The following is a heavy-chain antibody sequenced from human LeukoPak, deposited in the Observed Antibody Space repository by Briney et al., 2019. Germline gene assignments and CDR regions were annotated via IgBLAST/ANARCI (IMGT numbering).Heavy chain of an antibody. J-gene: IGHJ4*02. CDR2: IDWDDDK. CDR3: ARSRDGYNCRVFDY. CDR1: GFSLSTSGMC. V-gene: IGHV2-70*11. Sequence: VSGPTLVKPTQTLTLTCTFSGFSLSTSGMCVSWIRQPPGKALEWLARIDWDDDKYYSTSLKTRLTISKDTSKNQVVLTMTNMDPVDTATYYCARSRDGYNCRVFDYWGQGTLVTVSS. D-gene: IGHD5-24*01.